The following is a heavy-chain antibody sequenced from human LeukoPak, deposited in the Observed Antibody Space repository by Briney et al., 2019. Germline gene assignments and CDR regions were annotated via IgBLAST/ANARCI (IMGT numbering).Heavy chain of an antibody. Sequence: PGGSLRLSCAASGFTFSSYSMNWVRQAPGKGLEWVSAISGSGGSTYYADSVKGRFTISRDNSKNTLYLQMNSLRAEDTAVYYCAKDPTMVQGVITDYWGQGTLVTVSS. V-gene: IGHV3-23*01. CDR3: AKDPTMVQGVITDY. CDR1: GFTFSSYS. CDR2: ISGSGGST. J-gene: IGHJ4*02. D-gene: IGHD3-10*01.